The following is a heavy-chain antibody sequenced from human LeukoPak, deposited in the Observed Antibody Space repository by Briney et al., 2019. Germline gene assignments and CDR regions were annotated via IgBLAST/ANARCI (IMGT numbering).Heavy chain of an antibody. CDR1: GFTFTSSA. Sequence: SVKVSCKASGFTFTSSAMQWVRQARGQRLEWIGWIVVGSGNTNYAQKFQERVTITRDMSTSTAYMELSSLRSEDTAVYYCAADFTTWYSGSYYYYGMDVWGQGTTVTVSS. CDR2: IVVGSGNT. CDR3: AADFTTWYSGSYYYYGMDV. V-gene: IGHV1-58*02. D-gene: IGHD1-26*01. J-gene: IGHJ6*02.